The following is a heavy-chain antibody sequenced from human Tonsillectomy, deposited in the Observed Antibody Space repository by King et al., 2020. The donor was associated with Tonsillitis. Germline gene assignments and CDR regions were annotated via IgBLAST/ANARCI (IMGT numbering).Heavy chain of an antibody. CDR2: IKIKVEGGTI. CDR1: GFTFSSAW. Sequence: VQLVESGGGLVEPGGSLRISCAASGFTFSSAWMNLVRQAPGMGLEWVVRIKIKVEGGTIHYAAPVKGRFTISRDDSKNTLYLQMNSLQTEDTAMYYCSAASGYELKYWGQRTLVTVSS. V-gene: IGHV3-15*01. CDR3: SAASGYELKY. D-gene: IGHD5-12*01. J-gene: IGHJ4*02.